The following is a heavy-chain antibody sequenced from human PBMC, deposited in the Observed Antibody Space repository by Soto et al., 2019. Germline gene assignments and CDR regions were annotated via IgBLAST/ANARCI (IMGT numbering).Heavy chain of an antibody. V-gene: IGHV1-46*01. CDR3: ARIVESRSGKVAGRVV. CDR2: ITPSGGST. CDR1: GYTFTRYY. D-gene: IGHD6-19*01. J-gene: IGHJ6*04. Sequence: ASVKVSGKASGYTFTRYYMHWVRQPPVQWRVWMGIITPSGGSTSDAQKFQGRVTMTRDTSTKTIYMELSSVRAEDTAVDYCARIVESRSGKVAGRVVWGEGMTVTVSS.